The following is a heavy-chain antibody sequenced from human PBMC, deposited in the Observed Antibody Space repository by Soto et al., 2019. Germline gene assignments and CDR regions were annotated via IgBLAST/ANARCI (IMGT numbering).Heavy chain of an antibody. J-gene: IGHJ3*02. Sequence: EVQLVESGGGLVNPGGSLRLSCAASGFTFSSYSMNWVRQAPGKGLEWVSSISSSSSYIYYADSVKGRFTISRDNAKNSLYLQMNSLRAEDTAVYYCARGDYDSSLGPSYAFDIWGQGTMVTVSS. CDR1: GFTFSSYS. CDR2: ISSSSSYI. CDR3: ARGDYDSSLGPSYAFDI. V-gene: IGHV3-21*01. D-gene: IGHD3-22*01.